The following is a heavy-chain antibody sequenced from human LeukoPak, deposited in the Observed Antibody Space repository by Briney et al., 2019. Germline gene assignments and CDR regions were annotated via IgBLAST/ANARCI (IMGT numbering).Heavy chain of an antibody. J-gene: IGHJ4*02. CDR1: GFTFSNYW. CDR2: IKQSGGEK. D-gene: IGHD2-2*01. Sequence: PGGSLRLSCVVSGFTFSNYWMAWVRQTPGKGLEWVANIKQSGGEKYYVDSVEGRFTISRDNSKNSPYLQMNSLRAEDTAMYYCARGYCGTDNCYAGPNFDYWGQGTLVTVSS. CDR3: ARGYCGTDNCYAGPNFDY. V-gene: IGHV3-7*03.